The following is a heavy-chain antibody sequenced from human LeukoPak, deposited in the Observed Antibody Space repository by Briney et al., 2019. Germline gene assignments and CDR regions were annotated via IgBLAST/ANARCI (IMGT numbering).Heavy chain of an antibody. CDR3: AKDEAERLVNALPAYYFAY. Sequence: VGSLRLSCAASGFTFSSYAMSWVRQAPGKGLEWVSSISGSGAGTYWADSVKGWFTISRDNSENTLFLQMNSLRAEDTAVYYCAKDEAERLVNALPAYYFAYWAREPWSPSPQ. V-gene: IGHV3-23*01. D-gene: IGHD6-13*01. J-gene: IGHJ4*02. CDR2: ISGSGAGT. CDR1: GFTFSSYA.